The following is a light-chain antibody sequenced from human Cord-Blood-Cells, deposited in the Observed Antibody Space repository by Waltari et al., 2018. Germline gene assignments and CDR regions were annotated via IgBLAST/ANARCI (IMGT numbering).Light chain of an antibody. Sequence: DIVLTQSPGTLSLSPGERAPLSCRASQSVSSSYLAWYIQKPGQALRLHIDGASSRATGIPDRFSGSGSGTYFTLTISRLEPEDFAVYYCQQYGSSLTLTFGGGTKVEIK. V-gene: IGKV3-20*01. CDR2: GAS. J-gene: IGKJ4*01. CDR1: QSVSSSY. CDR3: QQYGSSLTLT.